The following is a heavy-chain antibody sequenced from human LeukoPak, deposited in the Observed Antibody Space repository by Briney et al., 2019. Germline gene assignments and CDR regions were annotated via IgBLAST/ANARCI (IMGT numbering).Heavy chain of an antibody. Sequence: GGSLRLSCAASGLTFIDYYMSWIRQTPGKGLEWVSSISGSSSYIYYSDSVEGRFTISRDNARNSLYLQVNSLRAEDTAVYYCARAEAMVTRPLWFDTWGQGILVTVSS. CDR1: GLTFIDYY. J-gene: IGHJ5*02. CDR3: ARAEAMVTRPLWFDT. CDR2: ISGSSSYI. V-gene: IGHV3-11*04. D-gene: IGHD4/OR15-4a*01.